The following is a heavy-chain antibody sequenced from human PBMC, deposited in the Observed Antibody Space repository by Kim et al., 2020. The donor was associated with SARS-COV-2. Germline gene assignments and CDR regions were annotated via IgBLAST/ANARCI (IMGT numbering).Heavy chain of an antibody. D-gene: IGHD3-22*01. V-gene: IGHV3-23*01. J-gene: IGHJ4*02. CDR3: AKLVYYDSEYFDY. Sequence: YADSVKGRFTIARDNSKNTLYLQMNSLRAEDTAVYYCAKLVYYDSEYFDYWGQGTLVTVSS.